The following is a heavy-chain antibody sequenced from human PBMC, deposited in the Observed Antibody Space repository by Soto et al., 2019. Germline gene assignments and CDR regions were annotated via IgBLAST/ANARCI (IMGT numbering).Heavy chain of an antibody. V-gene: IGHV1-18*04. Sequence: QVQLVQSGPEVKKPGASVKVSCKASAYTFTTYGISWVRQAPGQGLEWMGWISGYNGQTNYPQKFRGRVTPTTDTSTTTAYMELRSLRSDDTAMYYCARDNRKELSVEGLNAMDVWGQGTTVTVSS. CDR3: ARDNRKELSVEGLNAMDV. J-gene: IGHJ6*02. CDR1: AYTFTTYG. D-gene: IGHD1-7*01. CDR2: ISGYNGQT.